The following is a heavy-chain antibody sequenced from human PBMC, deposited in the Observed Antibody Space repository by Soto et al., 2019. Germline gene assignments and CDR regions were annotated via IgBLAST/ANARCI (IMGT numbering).Heavy chain of an antibody. CDR1: GYTFTGYG. CDR3: ARDYYYGSGSYPDY. CDR2: ISAYNGNT. J-gene: IGHJ4*02. Sequence: ASVKVSCKASGYTFTGYGIGWVRQAPGQGLEWMGWISAYNGNTNYAQKLQGRVTMTTDTSTSTAYMELRSLRSDDTAVYYCARDYYYGSGSYPDYWGQGTLVTVSS. D-gene: IGHD3-10*01. V-gene: IGHV1-18*01.